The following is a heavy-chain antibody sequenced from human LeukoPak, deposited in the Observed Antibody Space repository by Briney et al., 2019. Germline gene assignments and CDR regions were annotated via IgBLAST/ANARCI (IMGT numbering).Heavy chain of an antibody. CDR2: ISVSGGST. CDR3: ARDGYSSS. J-gene: IGHJ4*02. CDR1: GFTFSSYA. V-gene: IGHV3-23*01. D-gene: IGHD6-13*01. Sequence: GGSLRLSCAASGFTFSSYAMSWVRQAPGKGLEWVSGISVSGGSTYYGDSVKGRFTISRDNSKNTLYLQMNSLRAEDTAVYYCARDGYSSSWGQGTLVTVSS.